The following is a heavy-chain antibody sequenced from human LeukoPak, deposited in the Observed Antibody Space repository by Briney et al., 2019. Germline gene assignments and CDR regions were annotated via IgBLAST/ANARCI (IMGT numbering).Heavy chain of an antibody. Sequence: PGGSLRLSCAASGFTFSIYWMSWVRQAPGKGLEWVAVISYDGSNKYYADSVKGRFTISRDNSKNTLYLQMNSLRAEDTAVYYCAKDRASSIAARLDYWGQGTLVTVSS. CDR2: ISYDGSNK. CDR3: AKDRASSIAARLDY. CDR1: GFTFSIYW. J-gene: IGHJ4*02. D-gene: IGHD6-6*01. V-gene: IGHV3-30*18.